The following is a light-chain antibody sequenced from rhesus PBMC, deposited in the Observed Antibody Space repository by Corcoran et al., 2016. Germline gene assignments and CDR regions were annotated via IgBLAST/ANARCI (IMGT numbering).Light chain of an antibody. CDR2: GAS. J-gene: IGKJ2*01. V-gene: IGKV3-53*01. CDR3: QKYNSSPYD. CDR1: QSVSSY. Sequence: QVILTQSPATLSLSPGERATLSCTASQSVSSYLAWYQQKPGQAPRLLIYGASSRATGIPDRFSGSGSGTEFTLTISSLEPEDFAVYYCQKYNSSPYDFGQGTKVEIK.